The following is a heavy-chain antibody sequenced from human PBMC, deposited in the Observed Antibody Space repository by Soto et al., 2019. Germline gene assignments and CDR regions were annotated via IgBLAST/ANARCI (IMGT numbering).Heavy chain of an antibody. D-gene: IGHD3-22*01. Sequence: QVQLVQSGAEVKKPGASVKVSCKASGYTFTSYGISWVRQAPGQGLEWMGWISAYNGNTNYAQKLQGRVTMTTDTSTTTDYMELRSLRSDDTAVYSCARDKGDYYDSFPGWFDPWGQGTLVTVSS. CDR2: ISAYNGNT. CDR1: GYTFTSYG. J-gene: IGHJ5*02. V-gene: IGHV1-18*01. CDR3: ARDKGDYYDSFPGWFDP.